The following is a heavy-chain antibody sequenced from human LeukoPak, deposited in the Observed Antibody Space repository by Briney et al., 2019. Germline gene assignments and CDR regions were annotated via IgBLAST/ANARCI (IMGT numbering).Heavy chain of an antibody. V-gene: IGHV1-69*05. CDR2: IIPIFGTA. CDR3: ASEVAGTLLGFDP. D-gene: IGHD6-19*01. CDR1: GGTFSSYA. Sequence: SVKVSCKAFGGTFSSYAISWVRQAPGQGLEWMGGIIPIFGTANYAQKFQGRVTITTDESTSTAYMELSSLRSEDTAVYYCASEVAGTLLGFDPWGQGTLVTVSS. J-gene: IGHJ5*02.